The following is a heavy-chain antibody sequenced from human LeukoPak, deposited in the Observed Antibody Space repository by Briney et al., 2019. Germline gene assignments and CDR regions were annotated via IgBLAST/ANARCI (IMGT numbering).Heavy chain of an antibody. Sequence: ASVKVSCKASGGTFSSYAISWVRQAPGQGLEWMGWISAYNGNTNYAQKLQGRVTTTTDTSTSTAYMELRSLRSDDTAVYYCARDDYSSPDYWGQGTLVTVSS. D-gene: IGHD4-11*01. J-gene: IGHJ4*02. CDR1: GGTFSSYA. CDR3: ARDDYSSPDY. CDR2: ISAYNGNT. V-gene: IGHV1-18*01.